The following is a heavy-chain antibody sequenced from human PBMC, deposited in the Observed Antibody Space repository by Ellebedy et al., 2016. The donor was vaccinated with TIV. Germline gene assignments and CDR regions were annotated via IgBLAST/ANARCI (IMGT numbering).Heavy chain of an antibody. CDR1: GGTSRGYA. D-gene: IGHD3-22*01. J-gene: IGHJ4*02. V-gene: IGHV1-69*13. Sequence: SVKVSCKASGGTSRGYAISWVRRAPGQGLEWMGGIIPMYGAADYAQKFQGRVTITADELTRTAYMELSSLRSDDTAVYYCARDGGHRGYDSRGYYFDDSWGQGTLITVSS. CDR2: IIPMYGAA. CDR3: ARDGGHRGYDSRGYYFDDS.